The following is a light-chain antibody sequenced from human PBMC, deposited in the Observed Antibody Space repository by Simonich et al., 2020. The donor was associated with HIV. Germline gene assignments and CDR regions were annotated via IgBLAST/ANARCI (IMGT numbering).Light chain of an antibody. CDR3: QQYNDWPT. CDR1: QSVSSSY. Sequence: EIVLTQSPGTLSLSPGERATLPCRASQSVSSSYLAWYQQKPGQAPRLLIYGASSRATGIPGRFSGSGSGTEFTLTISSMQSEDFAVYYCQQYNDWPTFGQGTKVEI. V-gene: IGKV3-15*01. J-gene: IGKJ1*01. CDR2: GAS.